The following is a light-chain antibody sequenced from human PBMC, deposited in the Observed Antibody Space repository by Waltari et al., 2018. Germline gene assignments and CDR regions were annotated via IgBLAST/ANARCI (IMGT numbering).Light chain of an antibody. V-gene: IGLV2-14*03. CDR3: SSYTSSITSM. J-gene: IGLJ3*02. Sequence: QSALTQPASVSGSPGQSITISCTGTSSDIGSYNFVSWYQQHPGQAPKLIIYDVNSRPSGVSNRCSGSKSGNTASLTISGLQAEDEADYYCSSYTSSITSMFGGGTKLTVL. CDR1: SSDIGSYNF. CDR2: DVN.